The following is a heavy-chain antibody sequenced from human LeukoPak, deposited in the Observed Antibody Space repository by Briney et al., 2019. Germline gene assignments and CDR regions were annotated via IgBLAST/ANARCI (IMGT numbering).Heavy chain of an antibody. Sequence: GESLRISCKGSGYSFTNYWIGWVRQMPGKGLEYMGIVYTADSDTKYSPSFQGQVTISVDKSIKTAYLQWTSLKASDTAMYYCARGGSGWYFDYWGHGSLVTVS. CDR1: GYSFTNYW. CDR2: VYTADSDT. J-gene: IGHJ4*01. CDR3: ARGGSGWYFDY. V-gene: IGHV5-51*01. D-gene: IGHD6-19*01.